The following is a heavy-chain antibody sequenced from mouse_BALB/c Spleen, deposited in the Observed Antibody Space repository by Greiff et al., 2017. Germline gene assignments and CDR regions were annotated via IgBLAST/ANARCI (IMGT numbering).Heavy chain of an antibody. V-gene: IGHV5-6-5*01. Sequence: DVKLVESGGGLVKPGGSLKLSCAASGFTFSSYAMSWVRQTPEKRLEWVASISSGGSTYYPDSVKGRFTISRDNARNILYLQMSSLRSEDTAMYYCARDKGYYFDYWGQGTTLTVSS. CDR1: GFTFSSYA. J-gene: IGHJ2*01. CDR3: ARDKGYYFDY. CDR2: ISSGGST.